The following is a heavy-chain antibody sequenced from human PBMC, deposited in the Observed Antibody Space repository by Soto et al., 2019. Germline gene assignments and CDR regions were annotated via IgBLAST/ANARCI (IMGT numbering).Heavy chain of an antibody. J-gene: IGHJ6*02. CDR3: ARGPRKRKALIDFWDPYYYYYGMDV. V-gene: IGHV1-2*04. Sequence: QVQLVQSGAEVKKPGASVKVSCKASGYTFTGYYMHWVRQAPGQGLEWMGWINPNSGGTNYAQKFQGWVTMTRDTSISTAYMDLSRLRSDDTAVYYCARGPRKRKALIDFWDPYYYYYGMDVWGQGTTVTVSS. CDR2: INPNSGGT. CDR1: GYTFTGYY. D-gene: IGHD3-3*01.